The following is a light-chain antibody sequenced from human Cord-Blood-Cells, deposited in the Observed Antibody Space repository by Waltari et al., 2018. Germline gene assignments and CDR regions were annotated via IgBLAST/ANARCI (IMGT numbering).Light chain of an antibody. J-gene: IGKJ2*01. CDR2: DAS. CDR1: QDISNY. Sequence: ESQMTQSPSSLSPSVADRVTLTCQASQDISNYLNWYQQKPGKAPKLLIYDASNLETGVPSRFSGSGSGTDFTFTISCLQPEDIATYYCQQYDNLPYTFGQGTKLEIK. CDR3: QQYDNLPYT. V-gene: IGKV1-33*01.